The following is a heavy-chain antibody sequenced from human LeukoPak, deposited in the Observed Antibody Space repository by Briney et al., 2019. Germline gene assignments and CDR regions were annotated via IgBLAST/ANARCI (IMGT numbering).Heavy chain of an antibody. J-gene: IGHJ4*02. CDR3: ARSYMVRGVIIGY. CDR2: INPNSGGT. CDR1: GYTFTGYY. Sequence: ASVKVSCKASGYTFTGYYMHWVRQAPGQGLEWMGWINPNSGGTNYAQKFQDRVTMTRDTSISTAYMELSRLRSDDTAVYYCARSYMVRGVIIGYWGQGTLVTVSS. D-gene: IGHD3-10*01. V-gene: IGHV1-2*02.